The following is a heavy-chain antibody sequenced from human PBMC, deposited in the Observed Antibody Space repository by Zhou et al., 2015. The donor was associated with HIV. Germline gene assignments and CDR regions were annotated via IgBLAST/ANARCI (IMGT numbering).Heavy chain of an antibody. CDR2: IIPIFGTA. Sequence: QVQLVQSGAEVKKPGSSVKVSCKASGGTFSSYAISWVRQAPGQGLEWMGGIIPIFGTANYAQKFQGRVTITADESTSTAYMELSSLRSEDTAVYYCARPDIVVGQTTEIILPPYYYYYYMDVWGKGTTVTVSS. V-gene: IGHV1-69*01. CDR1: GGTFSSYA. D-gene: IGHD2-2*01. J-gene: IGHJ6*03. CDR3: ARPDIVVGQTTEIILPPYYYYYYMDV.